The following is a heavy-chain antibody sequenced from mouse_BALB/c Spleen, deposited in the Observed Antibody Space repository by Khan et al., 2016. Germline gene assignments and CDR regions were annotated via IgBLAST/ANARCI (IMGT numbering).Heavy chain of an antibody. CDR2: INTNTGET. CDR1: GYTFTNFG. Sequence: QIQLVQSGPELKKPGETVKISCKASGYTFTNFGINWVRQAPGKGLEWMDWINTNTGETTYADDFKGRFAFSLETSASTAYLQINNLKNEDTATYCFATGITTVIATRRDYWGQGTTLTVSS. J-gene: IGHJ2*01. V-gene: IGHV9-3-1*01. D-gene: IGHD1-1*01. CDR3: ATGITTVIATRRDY.